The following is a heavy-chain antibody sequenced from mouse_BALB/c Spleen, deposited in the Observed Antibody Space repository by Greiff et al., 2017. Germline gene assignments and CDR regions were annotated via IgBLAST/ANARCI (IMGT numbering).Heavy chain of an antibody. CDR2: IWGDGST. Sequence: VQLVESGPGLVAPSQSLSITCTVSGFSLTGYGVNWVRQPPGKGLEWLGMIWGDGSTDYNSALKSRLSISKDNSKSQVFLKMNSLQTDDTARYYCARDHSSGYVNYAMDYWGQGTSVTVSS. D-gene: IGHD3-1*01. V-gene: IGHV2-6-7*01. CDR3: ARDHSSGYVNYAMDY. J-gene: IGHJ4*01. CDR1: GFSLTGYG.